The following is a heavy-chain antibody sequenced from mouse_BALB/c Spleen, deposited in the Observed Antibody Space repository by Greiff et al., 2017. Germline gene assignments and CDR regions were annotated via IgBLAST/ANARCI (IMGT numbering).Heavy chain of an antibody. D-gene: IGHD2-4*01. CDR1: GFTFSNYW. J-gene: IGHJ2*01. V-gene: IGHV6-6*02. CDR3: TRPGSYYDYDVDY. CDR2: IRLKSNNYAT. Sequence: EVKLEESGGGLVQPGGSMKLSCVASGFTFSNYWMNWVRQSPEKGLEWVAEIRLKSNNYATHYAESVKGRFTISRDDSKSSVYLQMNNLRAEDTGIYYCTRPGSYYDYDVDYWGQGTTLTVSS.